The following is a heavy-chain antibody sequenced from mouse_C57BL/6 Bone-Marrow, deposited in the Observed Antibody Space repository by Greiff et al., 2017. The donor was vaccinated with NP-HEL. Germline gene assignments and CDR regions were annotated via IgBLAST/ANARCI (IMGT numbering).Heavy chain of an antibody. J-gene: IGHJ4*01. Sequence: VQLVESGPELVKPGASVKISCKASGYTFTDYYINWVKQRPGQGLEWIGWIFPGSGSTYYNEKFKGKATLTVDKSSSTAYMLLSSLTSEDSAVYFCARYYYGSSYRVYYAMDYWGQGTSVTVSS. CDR1: GYTFTDYY. CDR2: IFPGSGST. D-gene: IGHD1-1*01. CDR3: ARYYYGSSYRVYYAMDY. V-gene: IGHV1-75*01.